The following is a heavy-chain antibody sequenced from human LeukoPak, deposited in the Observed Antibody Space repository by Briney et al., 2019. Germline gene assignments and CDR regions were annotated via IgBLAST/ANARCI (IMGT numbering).Heavy chain of an antibody. CDR1: GFTFNTYA. Sequence: GGSLRLSCAASGFTFNTYAMNWVRRAPGKGLEWVSTITGSGGSTYYADSVKGRFTISRDNSKNTLYLQMNSLRAEDTAVHYCAKDLGDLSRPVDYWGQGTLVTVSS. J-gene: IGHJ4*02. CDR2: ITGSGGST. D-gene: IGHD3-10*01. V-gene: IGHV3-23*01. CDR3: AKDLGDLSRPVDY.